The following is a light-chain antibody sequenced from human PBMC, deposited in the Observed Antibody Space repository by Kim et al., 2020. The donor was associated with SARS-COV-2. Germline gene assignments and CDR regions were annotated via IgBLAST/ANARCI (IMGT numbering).Light chain of an antibody. CDR2: DVT. Sequence: QSVLTQPASVSGSPGQSISISCSGSTSDIGTYNYVSWYQQRPGQAPKLIIYDVTKRPAGVSDRLSGSKSGTTAFLTISGLQAEDEADYYCNSYANRRTVFGGGTQLTVL. CDR1: TSDIGTYNY. V-gene: IGLV2-14*03. CDR3: NSYANRRTV. J-gene: IGLJ3*02.